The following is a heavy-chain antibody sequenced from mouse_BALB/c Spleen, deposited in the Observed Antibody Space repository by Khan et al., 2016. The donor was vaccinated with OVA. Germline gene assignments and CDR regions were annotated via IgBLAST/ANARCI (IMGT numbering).Heavy chain of an antibody. J-gene: IGHJ3*01. CDR3: AGGGYGNCWFAY. V-gene: IGHV14-1*02. CDR1: GFNIKDYY. CDR2: IDPENGNT. Sequence: EVQLQESGAELVRPGALVKLSCKASGFNIKDYYMHWVKQRPEQGLEWIGWIDPENGNTIYDPKFQGKASITADTSSNTAYLQLSSLTSEDTAVYYCAGGGYGNCWFAYWGQGTLVTVSA. D-gene: IGHD2-1*01.